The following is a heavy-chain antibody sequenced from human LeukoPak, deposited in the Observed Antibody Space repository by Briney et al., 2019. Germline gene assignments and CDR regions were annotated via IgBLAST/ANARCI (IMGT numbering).Heavy chain of an antibody. CDR1: GGSFSGYY. J-gene: IGHJ5*02. D-gene: IGHD6-19*01. Sequence: PSETLSLTCAVYGGSFSGYYWSWIRQPPGKGLEWIGEINHSGSTNYNPSLKSRVIISVDTSKNQFSLKLSSVTAADTAVYYCARDNGGSGWHWFDPWGQGTLVTVSS. CDR2: INHSGST. CDR3: ARDNGGSGWHWFDP. V-gene: IGHV4-34*01.